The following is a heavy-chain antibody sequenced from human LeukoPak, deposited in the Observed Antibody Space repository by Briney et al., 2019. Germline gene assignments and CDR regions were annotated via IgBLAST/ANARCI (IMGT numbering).Heavy chain of an antibody. J-gene: IGHJ1*01. D-gene: IGHD3-3*01. V-gene: IGHV3-30*02. Sequence: GGSLRLSCAASGFTFSTYWMSWVRQAPGKGLEWVAFIRYDGSNKYYADSVKGRFTISRDNSKNTLYLQMNSLRAEDTAVYYCAKDPERFLEWLLPEYFQHWGQGTLVTVSS. CDR1: GFTFSTYW. CDR3: AKDPERFLEWLLPEYFQH. CDR2: IRYDGSNK.